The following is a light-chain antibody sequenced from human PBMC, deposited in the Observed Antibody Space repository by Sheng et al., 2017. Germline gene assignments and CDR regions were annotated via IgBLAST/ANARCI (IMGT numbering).Light chain of an antibody. CDR1: LQHRGEILV. J-gene: IGLJ3*02. CDR2: VA. V-gene: IGLV1-40*01. Sequence: QSVLTQPPSVSGGPRARGSTISCTGRQLQHRGEILVCTLVPATSRNSPQTSSSLVAEIGPQGSRDRFSGSKSGTSASLAITGLQAEDEADYYCQSYDSSLSGFWVFGGGTKLTVL. CDR3: QSYDSSLSGFWV.